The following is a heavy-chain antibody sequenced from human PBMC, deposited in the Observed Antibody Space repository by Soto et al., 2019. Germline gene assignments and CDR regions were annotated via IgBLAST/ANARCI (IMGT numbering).Heavy chain of an antibody. CDR1: GFTVSNIY. V-gene: IGHV3-53*01. CDR3: ASRLKVDDAFDL. Sequence: EVQLVESGGGLIQRGGSLRLSCAASGFTVSNIYMGWVRQAPGKGLECVSVIYSGGSTHYADSVKVRFTISRDSSKNTVYLEMSSLRVEDTAVYYCASRLKVDDAFDLWGQGTMVAVSS. CDR2: IYSGGST. J-gene: IGHJ3*01.